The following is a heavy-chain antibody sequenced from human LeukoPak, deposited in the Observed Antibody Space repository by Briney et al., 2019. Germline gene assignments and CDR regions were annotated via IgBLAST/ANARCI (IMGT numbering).Heavy chain of an antibody. V-gene: IGHV4-39*02. Sequence: SETLSLTCSVSGGSITSSTYSWGWIRQPPGKGLEWIGSFYYTGDTYYGPSLKSRVTISVDSSKNHFSLNLTSLTAADTAVYYCAIELPYCSEGICYFWEYFDSWGQGTLVTVSS. CDR1: GGSITSSTYS. CDR3: AIELPYCSEGICYFWEYFDS. D-gene: IGHD2-15*01. CDR2: FYYTGDT. J-gene: IGHJ4*02.